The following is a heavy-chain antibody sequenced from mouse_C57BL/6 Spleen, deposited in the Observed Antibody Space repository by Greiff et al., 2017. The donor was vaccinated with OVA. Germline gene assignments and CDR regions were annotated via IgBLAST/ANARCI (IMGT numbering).Heavy chain of an antibody. CDR1: GYSITSGYY. D-gene: IGHD4-1*01. V-gene: IGHV3-6*01. Sequence: EVQLQQSGPGLVKPSQSLSLTCSVTGYSITSGYYWNWIRQFPGNKLEWMGYISYDGSNNYNPSLKNRISITRDTSKNQFFLKLNSVTTEDTATYYCASLNWEDYAMDYWGQGTSVTVSS. J-gene: IGHJ4*01. CDR3: ASLNWEDYAMDY. CDR2: ISYDGSN.